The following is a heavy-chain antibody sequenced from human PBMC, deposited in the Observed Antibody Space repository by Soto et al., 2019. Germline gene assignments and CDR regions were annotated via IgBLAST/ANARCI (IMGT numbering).Heavy chain of an antibody. Sequence: ASVKVSCKASGYTFTSYYMHWVRQAPGQGLEWMGIINPSGGSTSYAQKFQGRVTMTRDTSTSTVYMEPSSLRSEDTAVYYCAREAQGIAAAGPLTDAFDIWGQGTMVTVSS. CDR3: AREAQGIAAAGPLTDAFDI. D-gene: IGHD6-13*01. CDR1: GYTFTSYY. J-gene: IGHJ3*02. V-gene: IGHV1-46*03. CDR2: INPSGGST.